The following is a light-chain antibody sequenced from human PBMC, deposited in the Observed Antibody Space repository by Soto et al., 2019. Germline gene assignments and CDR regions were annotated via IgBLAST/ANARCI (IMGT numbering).Light chain of an antibody. CDR1: QSVSSSY. V-gene: IGKV3-20*01. CDR2: GAS. J-gene: IGKJ1*01. Sequence: EIVLTQSPGTLSLSPGERATLSCRASQSVSSSYLAWYQQKPGQAPRLLIYGASSRASGSPDRFSCSGSGTDFTLTISRLDPEDFAVYYCQQYGTSTWTFGQGTKVEI. CDR3: QQYGTSTWT.